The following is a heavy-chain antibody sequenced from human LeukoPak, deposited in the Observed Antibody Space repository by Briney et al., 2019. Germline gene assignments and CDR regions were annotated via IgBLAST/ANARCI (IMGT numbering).Heavy chain of an antibody. CDR2: INHSGST. D-gene: IGHD2-15*01. Sequence: SETLSLTCAVYGGSFSGYYWSWIRQPPGKGLEWIGEINHSGSTNYNPSLKSRVTISVDTSKNQFSLKLSSVTAADTAVYYCARRPGYCSGGSCEDYWGQGTLVTVSS. J-gene: IGHJ4*02. CDR3: ARRPGYCSGGSCEDY. V-gene: IGHV4-34*01. CDR1: GGSFSGYY.